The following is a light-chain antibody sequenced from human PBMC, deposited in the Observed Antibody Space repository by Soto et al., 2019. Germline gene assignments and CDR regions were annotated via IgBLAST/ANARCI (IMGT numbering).Light chain of an antibody. CDR2: EVS. V-gene: IGLV2-8*01. CDR1: SSAVGGYTY. CDR3: SSYVGTNAYV. J-gene: IGLJ1*01. Sequence: QSALTQPPSASGSPGQSVTISCTGASSAVGGYTYVSWYQQHPGKAPKLMIYEVSKRPSGVPDRFSGSKSGNTASLTVSGRQAEDEADYYCSSYVGTNAYVFGTGTKVTVL.